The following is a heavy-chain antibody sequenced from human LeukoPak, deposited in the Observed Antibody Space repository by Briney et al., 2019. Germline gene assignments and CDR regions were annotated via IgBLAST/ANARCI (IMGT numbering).Heavy chain of an antibody. J-gene: IGHJ4*02. D-gene: IGHD4/OR15-4a*01. CDR1: GFTFFNYW. Sequence: PGGSLRLSCAASGFTFFNYWMSWVRQAPGKGLEWVANIDLEGSQRFYVDSLKGRFTISRDNANNLVYLQMNSLGAEDTAVYYCARDVDYANPRHDYWGQGTLVTVSS. CDR3: ARDVDYANPRHDY. CDR2: IDLEGSQR. V-gene: IGHV3-7*01.